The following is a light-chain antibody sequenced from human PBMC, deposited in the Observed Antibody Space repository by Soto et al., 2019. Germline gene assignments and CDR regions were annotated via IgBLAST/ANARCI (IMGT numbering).Light chain of an antibody. CDR3: QQYGSSPPVFT. CDR1: QSVSSSY. Sequence: EIVLTQSPGTLSLSPGERATLSCRASQSVSSSYLAWYQQKPGQAPRLLIYGASSRATGIPDRFSGSGSGPDFTHTISRLEPEDFAVYYCQQYGSSPPVFTFGPWTKVDIK. J-gene: IGKJ3*01. CDR2: GAS. V-gene: IGKV3-20*01.